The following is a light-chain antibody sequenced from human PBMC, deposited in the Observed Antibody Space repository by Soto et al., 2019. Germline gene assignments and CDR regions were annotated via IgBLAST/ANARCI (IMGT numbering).Light chain of an antibody. J-gene: IGKJ2*01. CDR2: GAS. Sequence: EIVLTQSPGTLSLSPGERATLSCRASQSVSSSYLAWYQQKPGQAPRLLIYGASSRATGLPDRFSGSGSGTYFTLTISRLEPEDFAVYYCQQYGSSPPMYTFGQGTKLEIK. CDR1: QSVSSSY. CDR3: QQYGSSPPMYT. V-gene: IGKV3-20*01.